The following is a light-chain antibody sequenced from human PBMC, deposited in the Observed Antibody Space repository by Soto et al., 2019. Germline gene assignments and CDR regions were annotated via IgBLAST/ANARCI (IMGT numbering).Light chain of an antibody. CDR2: LNSDGSH. CDR3: QAWGTDIVV. J-gene: IGLJ2*01. Sequence: QSVLTQSPSASASLGASVKFTCTLSSGHSSNAIAWYQQQPEKGPRYLMKLNSDGSHTRGDGIPDRFSGSSSGAERYLTISTLQSEDEADYYCQAWGTDIVVFGGGTKVTVL. CDR1: SGHSSNA. V-gene: IGLV4-69*01.